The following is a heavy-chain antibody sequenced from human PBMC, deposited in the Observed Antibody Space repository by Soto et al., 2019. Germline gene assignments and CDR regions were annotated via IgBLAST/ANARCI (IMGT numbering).Heavy chain of an antibody. CDR3: ARQKLWFGELYDY. J-gene: IGHJ4*02. CDR1: GFTFSSYW. V-gene: IGHV3-74*01. Sequence: EVQLVESGGGLVQPGGSLRLSCAVSGFTFSSYWMHWFRQAPGKGLVWVARTNSDGSTTTYADSVKGRFTISRDNARNTLYLQMNSLRAEDTAVYYCARQKLWFGELYDYWGQGTLVTVSS. CDR2: TNSDGSTT. D-gene: IGHD3-10*01.